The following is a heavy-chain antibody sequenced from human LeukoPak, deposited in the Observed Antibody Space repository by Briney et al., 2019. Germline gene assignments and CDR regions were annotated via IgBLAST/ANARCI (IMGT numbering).Heavy chain of an antibody. J-gene: IGHJ6*03. CDR1: GGSFSNYY. Sequence: SETLSLTCAVYGGSFSNYYWSWIRQPPGKGLEWIGSIYYSGSTYYNPSLKSRVTISVDTSKNQFSLKLSSVTAADTAVYYCARGVGSYYYYMDVWGKGTTVTVSS. CDR3: ARGVGSYYYYMDV. V-gene: IGHV4-34*01. D-gene: IGHD2-15*01. CDR2: IYYSGST.